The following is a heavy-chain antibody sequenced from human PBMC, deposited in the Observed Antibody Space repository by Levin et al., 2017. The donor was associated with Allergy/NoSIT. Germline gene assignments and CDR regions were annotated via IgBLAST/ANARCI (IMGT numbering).Heavy chain of an antibody. J-gene: IGHJ5*02. CDR3: ARQDDLDPGAPNWFDP. D-gene: IGHD4-17*01. Sequence: SETLSLTCTVSGGSITCDSYYWGWIRQSPGKDLEWIGSINCARSTYYNPSLKSRGTISLDMSRNQFSLNVFSVTAADTAVYYCARQDDLDPGAPNWFDPWGQGTLVTVSS. CDR1: GGSITCDSYY. V-gene: IGHV4-39*01. CDR2: INCARST.